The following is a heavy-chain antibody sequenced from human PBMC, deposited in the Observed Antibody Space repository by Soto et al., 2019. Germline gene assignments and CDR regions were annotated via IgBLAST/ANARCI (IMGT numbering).Heavy chain of an antibody. CDR1: GFTFNNYG. CDR3: AKEGIELRSAFDY. J-gene: IGHJ4*02. V-gene: IGHV3-30*18. CDR2: ISNDGDDK. D-gene: IGHD3-16*01. Sequence: AGGSLRLSCAASGFTFNNYGIHWVRQAPGKGLEWVAVISNDGDDKYYADSVKGRFTISRDDSMNTLYLQIYSLRPDDTAMYYCAKEGIELRSAFDYWGQGSLVTVSS.